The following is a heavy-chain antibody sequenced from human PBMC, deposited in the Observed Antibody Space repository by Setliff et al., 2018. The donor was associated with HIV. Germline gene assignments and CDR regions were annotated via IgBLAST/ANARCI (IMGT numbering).Heavy chain of an antibody. V-gene: IGHV3-33*01. Sequence: GSLRLSCAASGFTFSSYGMHWVRQAPGKGLEWVAVIWYDGSNKYYADSVKGRFTISRDNSKNTLYLQMNSLRAEDTAVYYCAREGITGTTLHPYWGQGTLVTVSS. CDR3: AREGITGTTLHPY. D-gene: IGHD1-7*01. CDR2: IWYDGSNK. CDR1: GFTFSSYG. J-gene: IGHJ4*02.